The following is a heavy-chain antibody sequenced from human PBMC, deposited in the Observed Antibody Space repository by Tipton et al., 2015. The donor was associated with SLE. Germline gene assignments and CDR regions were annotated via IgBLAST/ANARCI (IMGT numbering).Heavy chain of an antibody. D-gene: IGHD6-19*01. CDR2: IFYSGST. J-gene: IGHJ4*02. V-gene: IGHV4-59*11. Sequence: TLSLTCTVSGGSINSHYWSWIRQPPGKGLEWIGYIFYSGSTNYNPSLKSRVTISVDTSKNQFSLKLSSVTAADTAVYYCARDWRDSGWYGGFDSWAQGTLVTVSS. CDR3: ARDWRDSGWYGGFDS. CDR1: GGSINSHY.